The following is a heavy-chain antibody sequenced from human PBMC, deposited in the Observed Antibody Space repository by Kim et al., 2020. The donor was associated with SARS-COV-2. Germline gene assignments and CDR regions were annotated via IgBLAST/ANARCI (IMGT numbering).Heavy chain of an antibody. Sequence: SVKVSCKASGGTFSSYAISWVRQAPGQGLEWMGGIIPIFGTANYAQKFQGRVTITADESTSTAYMELSSLRSEDTAVYYCARKKSMVRGNYYYGMDVWGQGTTVTVSS. CDR2: IIPIFGTA. CDR1: GGTFSSYA. V-gene: IGHV1-69*13. CDR3: ARKKSMVRGNYYYGMDV. D-gene: IGHD3-10*01. J-gene: IGHJ6*02.